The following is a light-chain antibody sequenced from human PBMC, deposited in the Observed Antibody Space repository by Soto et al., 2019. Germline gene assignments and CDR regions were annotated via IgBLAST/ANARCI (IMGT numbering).Light chain of an antibody. J-gene: IGKJ5*01. CDR3: QQYNNWPPIT. CDR2: DAS. V-gene: IGKV3-15*01. Sequence: EIVLKHSPATLSLTPGERATLSCRASQSVSSYLAWYQQKPGQAPRLLIYDASNRATGIPARFSGSGSGTEFTLTISSLQSEDFAVYYCQQYNNWPPITFGQGTLLEIK. CDR1: QSVSSY.